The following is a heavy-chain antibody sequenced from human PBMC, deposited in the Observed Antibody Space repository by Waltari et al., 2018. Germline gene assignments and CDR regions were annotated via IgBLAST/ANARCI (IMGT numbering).Heavy chain of an antibody. Sequence: QVQLVESGGGVVQPGRSLRLSCAASGFTFSSYGMHWVRQAPGKGLEWVAVICYVGSNKYYADSVKGRFTISRDNSKNTLYLQMNSLRAEDTAVYYCARDKGSAPMYAFDIWGQGTMVTVSS. V-gene: IGHV3-33*01. J-gene: IGHJ3*02. CDR2: ICYVGSNK. CDR3: ARDKGSAPMYAFDI. CDR1: GFTFSSYG.